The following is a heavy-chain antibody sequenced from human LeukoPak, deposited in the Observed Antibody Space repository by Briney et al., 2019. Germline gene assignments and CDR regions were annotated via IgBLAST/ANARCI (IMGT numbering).Heavy chain of an antibody. CDR1: GGSISSGGYY. CDR2: IYYSGST. CDR3: ARERAIYYYGMDV. V-gene: IGHV4-31*03. Sequence: SQTLSLTCTVSGGSISSGGYYWSWIRQHPGKGLEWIGYIYYSGSTYYNPSLKSRVTISVDTSKNQFSLKLSSVTAADTAVYYCARERAIYYYGMDVWGQGTTVTVSS. J-gene: IGHJ6*02.